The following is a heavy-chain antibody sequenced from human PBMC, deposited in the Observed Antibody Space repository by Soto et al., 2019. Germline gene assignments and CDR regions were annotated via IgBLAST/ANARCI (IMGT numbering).Heavy chain of an antibody. CDR3: VREDDRDANGVDI. Sequence: QEQLVESGGGVVQPGRSLRLSCAASGFTFSRYGMHWVRQAPGKGLEWVAVIPDDGTYQYYTDSVKDRFTISRDNSKGTLYLQMNYLRAEDTAVYYCVREDDRDANGVDIWGQGTLVTVSS. D-gene: IGHD3-10*02. J-gene: IGHJ3*02. CDR1: GFTFSRYG. CDR2: IPDDGTYQ. V-gene: IGHV3-33*05.